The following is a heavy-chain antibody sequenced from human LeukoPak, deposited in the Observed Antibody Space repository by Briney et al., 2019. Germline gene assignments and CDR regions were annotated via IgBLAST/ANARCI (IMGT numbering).Heavy chain of an antibody. Sequence: PSETLSLTCTVSGGSISSYYWSWVRQPPGKGLEWIGSIYYSGNTYYNASLKSQVSISIDTSKNQFSLRLTSVTAADTAVYYCARQTGSGLFILPGGQGTLVTVSS. V-gene: IGHV4-39*01. CDR2: IYYSGNT. J-gene: IGHJ4*02. CDR3: ARQTGSGLFILP. D-gene: IGHD3/OR15-3a*01. CDR1: GGSISSYY.